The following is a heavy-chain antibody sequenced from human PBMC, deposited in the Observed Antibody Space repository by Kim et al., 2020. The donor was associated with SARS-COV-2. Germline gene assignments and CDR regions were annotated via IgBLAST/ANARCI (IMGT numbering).Heavy chain of an antibody. J-gene: IGHJ4*02. Sequence: GGSLRLSCAASGFTFSSYSMNWVRQAPGKGLEWVSSISSSSYIYYADSVKGRFTISRDNAKNSLYLQMNSLRAEDTAVYYCASHYGSVPVYFDYWGQGTLVTVSS. V-gene: IGHV3-21*01. CDR1: GFTFSSYS. CDR2: ISSSSYI. D-gene: IGHD3-10*01. CDR3: ASHYGSVPVYFDY.